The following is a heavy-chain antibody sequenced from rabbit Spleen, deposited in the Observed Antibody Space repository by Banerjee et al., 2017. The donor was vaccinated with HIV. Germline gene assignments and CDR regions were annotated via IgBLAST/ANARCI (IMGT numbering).Heavy chain of an antibody. CDR2: INAATGKP. J-gene: IGHJ4*01. Sequence: QSLVESGGSLVQPTGSLTLTCKASGFSFGDRDVMCWVRQAPGKGLEWIACINAATGKPVYATWAKGRFTISRTSSTTVTLRMTSLTAADRAAYFCARDLVGVIGWNFYLWGPGTLVTVS. D-gene: IGHD1-1*01. CDR1: GFSFGDRDV. CDR3: ARDLVGVIGWNFYL. V-gene: IGHV1S40*01.